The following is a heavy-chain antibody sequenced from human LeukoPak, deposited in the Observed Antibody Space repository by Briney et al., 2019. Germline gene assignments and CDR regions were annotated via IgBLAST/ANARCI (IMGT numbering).Heavy chain of an antibody. CDR2: ISYDGSNK. Sequence: GGSLRLSCAASGFTFSSYGMHWVRQAPGKGLEWVAVISYDGSNKYYADSVKGRFTISRDNSKNTPYLQMNSLRAEDTAVYYCAKADWVAVAGLSDYWGQGTLVTVSS. V-gene: IGHV3-30*18. CDR3: AKADWVAVAGLSDY. D-gene: IGHD6-19*01. J-gene: IGHJ4*02. CDR1: GFTFSSYG.